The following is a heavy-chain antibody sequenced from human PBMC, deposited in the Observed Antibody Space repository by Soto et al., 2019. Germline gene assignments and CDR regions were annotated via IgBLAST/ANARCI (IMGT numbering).Heavy chain of an antibody. CDR2: ISGSGATK. J-gene: IGHJ4*02. CDR3: ARAIREFSYVVDY. CDR1: GFTFSSHS. D-gene: IGHD3-16*01. V-gene: IGHV3-48*02. Sequence: TGGSLRLSCAASGFTFSSHSINWVRQAPGKGLEWVSYISGSGATKYYADSVKGRFTISRDNARNSLYLQMSSLSDEDTAVYYCARAIREFSYVVDYWGQRTLVTVSS.